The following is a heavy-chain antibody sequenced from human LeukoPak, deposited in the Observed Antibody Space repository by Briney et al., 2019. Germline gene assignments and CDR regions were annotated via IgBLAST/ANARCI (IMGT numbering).Heavy chain of an antibody. CDR1: GFTLSDYY. Sequence: GGSLRLSCAASGFTLSDYYMSWIRQAPGKGLEWVSYVSSSGSTIYYADSVKGRFTISRDNAKNSLYLQMNSLRAEDTAVYYCARDSDYDSSGYYYNYWGQRTLVTVSS. J-gene: IGHJ4*02. CDR2: VSSSGSTI. V-gene: IGHV3-11*01. CDR3: ARDSDYDSSGYYYNY. D-gene: IGHD3-22*01.